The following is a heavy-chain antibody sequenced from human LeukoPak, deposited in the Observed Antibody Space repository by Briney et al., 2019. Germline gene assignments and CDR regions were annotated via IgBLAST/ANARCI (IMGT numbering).Heavy chain of an antibody. V-gene: IGHV3-21*03. Sequence: GGSLRLSCAASGFTFSSYSMNWVRQAPGKGLEWVSSISSSSSYIYYADSVKGRFTISRDDSKNIAYLQMNSLKTEDTAVYYCTRDRQIQTGFDYWGQGTLVTVSS. CDR2: ISSSSSYI. CDR1: GFTFSSYS. J-gene: IGHJ4*02. D-gene: IGHD1-14*01. CDR3: TRDRQIQTGFDY.